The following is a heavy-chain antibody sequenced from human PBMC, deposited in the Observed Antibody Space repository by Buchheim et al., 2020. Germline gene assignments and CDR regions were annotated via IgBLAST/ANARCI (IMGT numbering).Heavy chain of an antibody. CDR1: GFTFSSYA. V-gene: IGHV3-30-3*01. J-gene: IGHJ3*02. Sequence: QVQLVESGGGVVQPGRSLRLSCAASGFTFSSYAMHWVRQAPGKGLEWVAVISYDGSNKYYADSVKGRFTISRDNSKNTLYLQMNSLRAEDTAVYYCATTMRDYYRVDAFDIWGQGT. D-gene: IGHD3-3*01. CDR2: ISYDGSNK. CDR3: ATTMRDYYRVDAFDI.